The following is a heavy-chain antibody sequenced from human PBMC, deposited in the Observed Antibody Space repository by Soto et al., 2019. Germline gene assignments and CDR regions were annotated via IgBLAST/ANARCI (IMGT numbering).Heavy chain of an antibody. CDR2: IIPIFGTA. J-gene: IGHJ6*02. CDR3: ASKGEDIVVVPAPPVYYYYVMYG. D-gene: IGHD2-2*01. Sequence: SVKVSCKASGGTFSSYAISWVRQAPGQGLEWMGGIIPIFGTANYAQKFQGRVTITADESTSTAYMELSSLRSEDTAVYYCASKGEDIVVVPAPPVYYYYVMYGWGQGTKVTVSS. V-gene: IGHV1-69*13. CDR1: GGTFSSYA.